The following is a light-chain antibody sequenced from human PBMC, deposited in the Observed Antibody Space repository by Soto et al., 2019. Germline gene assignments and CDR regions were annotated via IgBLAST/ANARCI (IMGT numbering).Light chain of an antibody. CDR3: QQSYSTPRT. CDR1: QSISSY. Sequence: DIQMTQSPSSLSASVGDRFTITCRASQSISSYLNWYQQKPGKAPKLLIYGAFSLQSGVPSRFSGSGSGTDFTLTISSLQPEDFATYYCQQSYSTPRTFGQGTTVDIK. V-gene: IGKV1-39*01. CDR2: GAF. J-gene: IGKJ1*01.